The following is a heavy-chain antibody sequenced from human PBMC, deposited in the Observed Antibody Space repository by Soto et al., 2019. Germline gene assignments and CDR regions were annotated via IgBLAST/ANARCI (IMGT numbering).Heavy chain of an antibody. V-gene: IGHV3-49*03. CDR3: TRGLGPLWFGDPIDY. D-gene: IGHD3-10*01. CDR1: GFTFGDYA. Sequence: GGSLRLSCTASGFTFGDYAMSWFRQAPGKGLEWVGSIRSKAYGGTTEYAASVKGRFTISRDDSKSIAYLQMNSLKTEDTAVYYCTRGLGPLWFGDPIDYWGQGTLVTVSS. J-gene: IGHJ4*02. CDR2: IRSKAYGGTT.